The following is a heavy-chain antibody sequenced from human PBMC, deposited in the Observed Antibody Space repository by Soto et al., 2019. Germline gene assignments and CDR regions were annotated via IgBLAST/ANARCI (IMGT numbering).Heavy chain of an antibody. J-gene: IGHJ6*02. CDR3: ARDPSCGGDGYPGYYYGMDV. Sequence: QVQLVQSGAEVKKPGSSVKVSCKASGGTFSSYAISWVRQAPGQGLEWMGGIIPIFGTANYAQKFQGRVTITADESTSTAYRELSSLRSEDTAVYYCARDPSCGGDGYPGYYYGMDVWGQGTTVTVSS. CDR2: IIPIFGTA. D-gene: IGHD2-21*02. V-gene: IGHV1-69*01. CDR1: GGTFSSYA.